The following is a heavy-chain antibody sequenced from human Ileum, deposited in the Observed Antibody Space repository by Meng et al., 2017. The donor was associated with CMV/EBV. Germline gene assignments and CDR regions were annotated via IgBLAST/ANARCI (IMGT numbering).Heavy chain of an antibody. CDR1: GFTFSTFT. Sequence: GGSLRLSCAASGFTFSTFTMGWVRQAPGKGLEWVSIVHYTGGATDYADSVKGRFTISRDNAKNSLFLQVDSLRGDDTAVYYCTREGCSTTNCYFVSWGQGTLVTVSS. J-gene: IGHJ5*01. D-gene: IGHD2-2*01. CDR3: TREGCSTTNCYFVS. CDR2: VHYTGGAT. V-gene: IGHV3-21*01.